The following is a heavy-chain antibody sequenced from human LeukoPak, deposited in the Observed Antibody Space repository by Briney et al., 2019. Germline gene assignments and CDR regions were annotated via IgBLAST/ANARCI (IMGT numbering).Heavy chain of an antibody. CDR3: ARGDYDSSGYYSPLDY. CDR2: IYHSGST. D-gene: IGHD3-22*01. CDR1: GGSISSGGYS. V-gene: IGHV4-30-2*01. Sequence: SQTLSLTCAVSGGSISSGGYSWSWIRQPPGKGLEWIGCIYHSGSTYYNPSLKSRVTISVDRSKNQFSLKLSSVTAADTAVYYCARGDYDSSGYYSPLDYWGQGTLVTVSS. J-gene: IGHJ4*02.